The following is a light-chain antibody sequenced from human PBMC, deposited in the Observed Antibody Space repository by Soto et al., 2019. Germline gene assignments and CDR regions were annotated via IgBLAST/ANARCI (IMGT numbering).Light chain of an antibody. CDR1: QSISNW. J-gene: IGKJ1*01. CDR2: HAS. Sequence: SDSNKCRASQSISNWLAWYQQKPGTAPKVLIYHASNLQSGVPSRFSCSGPGTAFALSMRTRQPYYFAPHNYERYYTSARTFAQGTKVDIK. V-gene: IGKV1-5*01. CDR3: ERYYTSART.